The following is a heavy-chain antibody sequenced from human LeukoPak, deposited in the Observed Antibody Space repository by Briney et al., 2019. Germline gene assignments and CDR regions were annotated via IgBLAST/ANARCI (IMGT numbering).Heavy chain of an antibody. CDR1: GYSFTGYD. V-gene: IGHV1-8*01. J-gene: IGHJ5*02. Sequence: EASVKVSCMASGYSFTGYDINWVRQATGQGLEWMGWMNPTNGDTGYAQKFQGRLTMTRSTSIKTAYMDLSSLTSEDTAVYYCATSAPAEIAVATTWGQGTLVTVSS. D-gene: IGHD6-19*01. CDR2: MNPTNGDT. CDR3: ATSAPAEIAVATT.